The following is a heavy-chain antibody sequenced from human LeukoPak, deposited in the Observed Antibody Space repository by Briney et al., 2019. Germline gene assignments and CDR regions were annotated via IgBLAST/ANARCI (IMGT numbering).Heavy chain of an antibody. J-gene: IGHJ4*02. Sequence: SETLSLTCTVSGDSISSSSYYWDWIRQPPGKGLEWIGTIYYSTSTYYNPSLKSRVTMSVETSKNQFSLKLSSVTAADTAVYYCARRPTYYFDYWGQGTLVTVSS. V-gene: IGHV4-39*01. CDR3: ARRPTYYFDY. CDR2: IYYSTST. CDR1: GDSISSSSYY.